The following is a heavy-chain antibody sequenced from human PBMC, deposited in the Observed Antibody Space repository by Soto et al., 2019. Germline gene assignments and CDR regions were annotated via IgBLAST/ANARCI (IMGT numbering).Heavy chain of an antibody. Sequence: GGSLRLSCAASVLTFSSYAMRLVRQAPGKGLEWVSAISGSGGSTYYADSVKGRFTISRDNSKNTLYLQMKSLGAEDTAVYYCAKLVVPTAPYFYYGVVVWGHGTTVTVSS. J-gene: IGHJ6*02. CDR2: ISGSGGST. V-gene: IGHV3-23*01. CDR1: VLTFSSYA. CDR3: AKLVVPTAPYFYYGVVV. D-gene: IGHD2-2*01.